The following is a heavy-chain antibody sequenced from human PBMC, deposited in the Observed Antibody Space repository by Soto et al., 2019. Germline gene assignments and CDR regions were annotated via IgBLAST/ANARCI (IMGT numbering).Heavy chain of an antibody. Sequence: QVQLVQSGAEVRTPGASVKISCKASGYTFRSHGVQWVRQAPGQRLEWVGWSNGGNGFTKYSQEFQDRVTITRDTAASTIYMELHSLTSDDTAVYYCARLRYSDALDVWGQGTTLTVSS. J-gene: IGHJ6*02. CDR2: SNGGNGFT. CDR3: ARLRYSDALDV. D-gene: IGHD4-17*01. V-gene: IGHV1-3*02. CDR1: GYTFRSHG.